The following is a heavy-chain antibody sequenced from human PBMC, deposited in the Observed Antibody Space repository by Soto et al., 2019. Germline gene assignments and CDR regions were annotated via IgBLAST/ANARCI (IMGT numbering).Heavy chain of an antibody. CDR2: ISAYNGHT. V-gene: IGHV1-18*01. J-gene: IGHJ4*02. Sequence: QVQLVQSGAEVKKPGASVKVSCKASGYTFTSYGISWVRQAPGQGLEWMGWISAYNGHTKNAQKLQGRVTMTTDTSTGTSYMGLRSLRSDGTAGYYCAGGPNHFGYWGQGTLVTVSS. CDR1: GYTFTSYG. D-gene: IGHD7-27*01. CDR3: AGGPNHFGY.